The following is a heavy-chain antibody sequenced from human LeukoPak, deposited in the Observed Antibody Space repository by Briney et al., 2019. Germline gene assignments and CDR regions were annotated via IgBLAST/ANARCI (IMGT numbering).Heavy chain of an antibody. J-gene: IGHJ4*02. CDR1: GFTFGDYA. D-gene: IGHD3-3*01. Sequence: PGGSLRLSCTASGFTFGDYAMSWVRQAPGKGLEWVGRIKSKTDGGTTDYAAPVKGRFTISRDDSKNTLYLQMNSLKTEDTAVYYCTTVPPLTIFGVVIDYWGQGTLVTVSS. CDR2: IKSKTDGGTT. CDR3: TTVPPLTIFGVVIDY. V-gene: IGHV3-15*01.